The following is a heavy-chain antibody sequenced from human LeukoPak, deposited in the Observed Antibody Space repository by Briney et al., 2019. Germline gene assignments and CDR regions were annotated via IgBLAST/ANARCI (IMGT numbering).Heavy chain of an antibody. V-gene: IGHV4-59*01. CDR1: GGSISSYY. J-gene: IGHJ4*02. Sequence: SETLSLTCTVSGGSISSYYWSWIRQPPGKGLEWIGYIYYSGSTNYNPSLKSRVTISVDTSKNQFSLKLSSVTAADTAVYYCARVPTSRGYRTLDYWGQGTLVTVSS. D-gene: IGHD5-12*01. CDR2: IYYSGST. CDR3: ARVPTSRGYRTLDY.